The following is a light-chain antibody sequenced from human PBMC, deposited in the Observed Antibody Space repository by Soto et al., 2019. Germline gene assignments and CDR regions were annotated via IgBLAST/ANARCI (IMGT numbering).Light chain of an antibody. CDR2: DTS. V-gene: IGKV1-33*01. Sequence: DIQMTQSPSSLSASVGDRVTIXXQARQDIKHYLNWYQQKPGKAPNXLIYDTSVLETGVPSRFSGSGSGTDFTFTISSLQPEDIATYYCQQYDNLPITFGQGTRLEIK. CDR3: QQYDNLPIT. CDR1: QDIKHY. J-gene: IGKJ5*01.